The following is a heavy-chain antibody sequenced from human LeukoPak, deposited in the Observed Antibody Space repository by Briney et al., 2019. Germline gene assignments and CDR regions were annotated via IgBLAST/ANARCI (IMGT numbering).Heavy chain of an antibody. Sequence: GGSLRLSCAASGFTFRSYTMSWVRQAPGKGLEWVSVISGSGGNTYYADPVKGRFTISRDNSKNTLYMQMNSLRAEDTAVYYCARARSDSSGWYDIWGQGTMVTVSS. V-gene: IGHV3-23*01. D-gene: IGHD6-19*01. CDR1: GFTFRSYT. CDR3: ARARSDSSGWYDI. J-gene: IGHJ3*02. CDR2: ISGSGGNT.